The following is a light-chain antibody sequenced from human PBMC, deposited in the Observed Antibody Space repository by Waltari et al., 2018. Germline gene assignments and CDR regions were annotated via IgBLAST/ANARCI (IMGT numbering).Light chain of an antibody. CDR2: EAI. CDR3: SSYAGSSTLVV. J-gene: IGLJ7*01. CDR1: SRDVGTYNR. V-gene: IGLV2-18*02. Sequence: QSALTQPPSVSGSPGQSVTISCTGTSRDVGTYNRVSWYQQPPGTAPRLLIYEAIHRPSGVPDRFSGSKSGDTASLTISELQPEDEADYYCSSYAGSSTLVVFGGGTHLTVL.